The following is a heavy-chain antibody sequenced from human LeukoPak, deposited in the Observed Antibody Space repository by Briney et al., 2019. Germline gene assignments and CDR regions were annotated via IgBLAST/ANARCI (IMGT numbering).Heavy chain of an antibody. J-gene: IGHJ3*02. CDR1: GYTLTNYY. D-gene: IGHD2-15*01. Sequence: ASVKVSCKASGYTLTNYYIEWVGQAPGQGLEWMGMINPSGGTTNYAQEFQGRVTMTRDTSTSTVYMELSSLRSEDTAVYYCARGGSSDDAFDIWGQGTMVTVSS. CDR3: ARGGSSDDAFDI. CDR2: INPSGGTT. V-gene: IGHV1-46*01.